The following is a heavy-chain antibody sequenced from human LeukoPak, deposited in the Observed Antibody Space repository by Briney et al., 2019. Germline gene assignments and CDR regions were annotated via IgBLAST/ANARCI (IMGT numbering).Heavy chain of an antibody. CDR3: ATQTDPNFDF. Sequence: GESLKISSKASGYSFSSYWMGWVRQMPGKGLEWMGIIYPHDSYTRYSPSFQGQVTISADKSTGTAYLQWSSLKASDTAMYYCATQTDPNFDFWGQGTLVTVSS. J-gene: IGHJ4*02. CDR1: GYSFSSYW. CDR2: IYPHDSYT. D-gene: IGHD3-10*01. V-gene: IGHV5-51*01.